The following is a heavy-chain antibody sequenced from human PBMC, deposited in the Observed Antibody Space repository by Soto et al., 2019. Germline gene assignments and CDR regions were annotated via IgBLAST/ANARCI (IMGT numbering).Heavy chain of an antibody. Sequence: PSETLSLTCTFSGYSISTDYLIWIRQSPGKGLEWIGFIYYGGSTNYNPSLKSRVTISVDTPKNQFSLKLSSVTAADTAVYYCAKNWNWGSLVHWGQGTLVTVSS. D-gene: IGHD7-27*01. V-gene: IGHV4-59*08. CDR1: GYSISTDY. CDR2: IYYGGST. J-gene: IGHJ4*02. CDR3: AKNWNWGSLVH.